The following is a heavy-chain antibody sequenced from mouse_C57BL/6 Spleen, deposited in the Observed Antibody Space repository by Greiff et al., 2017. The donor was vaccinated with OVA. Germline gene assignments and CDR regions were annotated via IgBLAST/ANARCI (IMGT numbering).Heavy chain of an antibody. J-gene: IGHJ2*01. CDR2: IDPSASYT. CDR3: ARYDY. CDR1: GYTFTSYW. Sequence: QVQLQQPGAELVMPGASVKLSCKASGYTFTSYWMHWVKQRPGQGLEWIGEIDPSASYTNYNQKFKGKSTLTVDKSSSTAYMQLSSLTSEDSAVYYSARYDYWGQGTTLTVSS. V-gene: IGHV1-69*01.